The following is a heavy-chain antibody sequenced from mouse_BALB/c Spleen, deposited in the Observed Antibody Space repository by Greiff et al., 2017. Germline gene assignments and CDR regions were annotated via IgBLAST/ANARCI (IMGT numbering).Heavy chain of an antibody. V-gene: IGHV2-6-7*01. D-gene: IGHD2-1*01. CDR1: GFSLTGYG. Sequence: VQRVESGPGLVAPSQSLSITCTVSGFSLTGYGVNWVRQPPGKGLEWLGMIWGDGSTDYNSALKSRLSISKDNSKSQVFLKMNSLQTDDTARYYCASFYYGNYSWFAYWGQGTLVTVSA. CDR3: ASFYYGNYSWFAY. CDR2: IWGDGST. J-gene: IGHJ3*01.